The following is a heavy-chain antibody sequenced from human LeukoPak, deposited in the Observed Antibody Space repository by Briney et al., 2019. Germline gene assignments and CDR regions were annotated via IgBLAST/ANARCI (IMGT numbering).Heavy chain of an antibody. Sequence: GASVKVSCKASGGTFSSYAISWVRQAPGQGLEWMGGIIPIFGTANYAQKFQGRVTMTRDTSTSTVYMELSSLRSEDTAVYYCARGAVVATFGLDYWGQGTLVTVSS. J-gene: IGHJ4*02. V-gene: IGHV1-69*05. CDR1: GGTFSSYA. D-gene: IGHD5-12*01. CDR3: ARGAVVATFGLDY. CDR2: IIPIFGTA.